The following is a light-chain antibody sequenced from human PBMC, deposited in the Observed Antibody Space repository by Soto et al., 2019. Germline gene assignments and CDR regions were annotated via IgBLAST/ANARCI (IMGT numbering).Light chain of an antibody. J-gene: IGKJ4*01. CDR1: ESVSTSY. CDR3: QQYGGVPLN. CDR2: GAS. Sequence: EIVLTQSPGTLSLSPGERATLSCRASESVSTSYLAWYQQKPGQAPRLLIYGASSRATGIPDRFSGSGSGADFALTISRLEPEDFAVYYCQQYGGVPLNFGGGTKVEIK. V-gene: IGKV3-20*01.